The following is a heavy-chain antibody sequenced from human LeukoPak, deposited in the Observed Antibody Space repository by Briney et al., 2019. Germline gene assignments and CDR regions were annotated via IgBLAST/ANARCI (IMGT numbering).Heavy chain of an antibody. CDR1: GYSFTSYW. CDR3: ARRPHMTQGNYYMDV. CDR2: IYPGDSDT. Sequence: GESLKISCKGSGYSFTSYWIGWVRQMPGKGLEWMGIIYPGDSDTRYSPSFQGQVTISADKSISTAYLQWSSLKASDTAIYYCARRPHMTQGNYYMDVWGKGTTVTVSS. J-gene: IGHJ6*03. V-gene: IGHV5-51*01.